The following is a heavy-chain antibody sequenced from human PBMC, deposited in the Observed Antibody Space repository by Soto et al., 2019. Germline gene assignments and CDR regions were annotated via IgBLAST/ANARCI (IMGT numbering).Heavy chain of an antibody. V-gene: IGHV4-34*01. CDR3: ARGNGMILAVQGDAPDKKYLDS. D-gene: IGHD3-22*01. CDR1: GTSISSYY. Sequence: SETLSLTCTVSGTSISSYYWSWIRQPPGKGLEWIGEINHSGSINYNPSLKSRVTISVDTSKNQFSLKLRSVTAADTAIYYCARGNGMILAVQGDAPDKKYLDSWSQGTLVTVSS. J-gene: IGHJ4*02. CDR2: INHSGSI.